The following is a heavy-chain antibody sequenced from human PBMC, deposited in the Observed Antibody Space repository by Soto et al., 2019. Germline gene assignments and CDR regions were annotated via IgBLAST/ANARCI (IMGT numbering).Heavy chain of an antibody. D-gene: IGHD4-17*01. J-gene: IGHJ5*02. V-gene: IGHV5-51*01. CDR3: ARHGFYGDYSSNYFDP. Sequence: GESLKISCKGSGYSFTNYWIAWMRQMPGEGLEYMGIIYPSDSTARYSPSFQGQVTFSVDKSISTAYLQWNSLKASDTAMYYCARHGFYGDYSSNYFDPWGQGTLVTVSS. CDR1: GYSFTNYW. CDR2: IYPSDSTA.